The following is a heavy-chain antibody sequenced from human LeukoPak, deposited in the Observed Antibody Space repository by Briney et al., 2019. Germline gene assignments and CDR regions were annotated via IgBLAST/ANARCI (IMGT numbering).Heavy chain of an antibody. D-gene: IGHD6-19*01. J-gene: IGHJ4*02. CDR1: GFTFSSYE. CDR2: ISSSGSTI. CDR3: ATHLRFQWRLNDY. V-gene: IGHV3-48*03. Sequence: GGSLRLSCAASGFTFSSYEMNWVRQAPGKGLEWVSYISSSGSTIYYADSVKGRFTISRDNAKNSLYLQMNSLRAEDTAVYYCATHLRFQWRLNDYWGQGTLVTVSS.